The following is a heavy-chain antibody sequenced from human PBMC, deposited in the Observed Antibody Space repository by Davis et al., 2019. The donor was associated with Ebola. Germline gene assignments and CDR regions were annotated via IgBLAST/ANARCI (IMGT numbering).Heavy chain of an antibody. V-gene: IGHV3-48*03. J-gene: IGHJ6*02. Sequence: PGGSLRLSCAASGFTFSSYEMNWVRQAPGKGLEWVSYISSSGSTIYYADSVKGRFTISRDNAKNSLYLQMNSLRAEDTAVYYCAREIPRSSSWVYYYYYGMDVWGQGTTVTVSS. D-gene: IGHD6-13*01. CDR3: AREIPRSSSWVYYYYYGMDV. CDR1: GFTFSSYE. CDR2: ISSSGSTI.